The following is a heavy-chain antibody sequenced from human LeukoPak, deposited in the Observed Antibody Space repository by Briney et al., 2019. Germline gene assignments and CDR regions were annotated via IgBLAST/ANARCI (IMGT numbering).Heavy chain of an antibody. D-gene: IGHD3-10*02. CDR3: AELGITMIGGV. CDR2: INWNGSGA. J-gene: IGHJ6*04. CDR1: GFTFDDYG. V-gene: IGHV3-20*04. Sequence: PGGSLRLSCAASGFTFDDYGMSWVRQAPGKGPEWVSGINWNGSGAGYADSVKGRFTISRDNAKNSLYLQMNSLRAEDTAVYYCAELGITMIGGVWGKGTTVTISS.